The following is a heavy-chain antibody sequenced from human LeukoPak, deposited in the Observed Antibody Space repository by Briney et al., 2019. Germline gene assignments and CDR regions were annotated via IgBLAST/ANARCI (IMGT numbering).Heavy chain of an antibody. Sequence: SQTLSLTCTVSGGSISSGDYYWSWMRQPQGKGLEWIGYIYYSGSTYYNPSLKSRVTISVDTSKNQFSLKLSSVTAADTAVYYCAREESSGWYVFDYWGQGTLVTVSS. V-gene: IGHV4-30-4*01. CDR1: GGSISSGDYY. D-gene: IGHD6-19*01. J-gene: IGHJ4*02. CDR3: AREESSGWYVFDY. CDR2: IYYSGST.